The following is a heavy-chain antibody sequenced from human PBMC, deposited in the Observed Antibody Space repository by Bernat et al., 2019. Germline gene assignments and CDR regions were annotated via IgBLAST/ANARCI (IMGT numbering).Heavy chain of an antibody. CDR3: ARNIGYAFDI. Sequence: LVQSGAEVKKPGASVKVSCKASGYTFTSYYMHWVRQAPGQGLEWMGFINPTGGSTNYAQKFQGRVTMTRDTSTSTVYMELSSLRSEDTAVYYCARNIGYAFDIWGQGTMVTVSS. V-gene: IGHV1-46*01. CDR1: GYTFTSYY. CDR2: INPTGGST. J-gene: IGHJ3*02.